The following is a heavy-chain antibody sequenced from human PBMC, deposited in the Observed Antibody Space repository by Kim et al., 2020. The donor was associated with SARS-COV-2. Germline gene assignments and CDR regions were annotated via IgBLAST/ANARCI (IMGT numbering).Heavy chain of an antibody. J-gene: IGHJ4*02. Sequence: YAQKFQGRVTMTRDTSTSTVYMELSSLRSEDTAVYYCARVIGTRRVVADYWGQGTLVTVSS. D-gene: IGHD2-2*01. CDR3: ARVIGTRRVVADY. V-gene: IGHV1-46*01.